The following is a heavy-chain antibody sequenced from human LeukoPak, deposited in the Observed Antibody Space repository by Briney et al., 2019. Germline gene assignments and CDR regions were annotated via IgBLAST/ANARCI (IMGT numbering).Heavy chain of an antibody. D-gene: IGHD7-27*01. Sequence: GGPLRLSCAASGFTFRSYSMNWVRQAPGKGLEWVSAIDPSSTYIYYADSVKGRFTISRDNANNRLYLQMNSLRAEDTAVYYCVRGLGDYWGQGTLVTVSS. CDR2: IDPSSTYI. CDR1: GFTFRSYS. V-gene: IGHV3-21*04. J-gene: IGHJ4*02. CDR3: VRGLGDY.